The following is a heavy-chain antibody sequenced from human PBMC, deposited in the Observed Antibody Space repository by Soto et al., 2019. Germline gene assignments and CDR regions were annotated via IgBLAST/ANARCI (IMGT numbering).Heavy chain of an antibody. CDR2: IYPGDSDT. D-gene: IGHD6-13*01. V-gene: IGHV5-51*03. CDR1: GYSFTSYW. CDR3: ARLGPDSSSWPTFDY. J-gene: IGHJ4*02. Sequence: EVQLVQSGAEVKKPGEYLKISCKGSGYSFTSYWIGWVRQMPGKGLEWMGIIYPGDSDTRYSPSFQGQVTISADKSISTAYLQWSSLKASDTAMYYCARLGPDSSSWPTFDYWGQGTLVTVSS.